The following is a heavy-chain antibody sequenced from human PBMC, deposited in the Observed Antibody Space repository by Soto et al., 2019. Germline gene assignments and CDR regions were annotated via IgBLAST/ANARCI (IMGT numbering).Heavy chain of an antibody. D-gene: IGHD3-10*01. CDR1: GDTFTFYS. V-gene: IGHV1-69*02. CDR2: INPILSMS. Sequence: QVQWVQSGAEVKKPGSSVRVSCKASGDTFTFYSINWVRQAPGLGLERMGRINPILSMSNYAQRFQGRVTMTADKSTSTAYMELSSLRSEDTAMYYCASSYGSGYRAFDYWGQGALVTVSS. J-gene: IGHJ4*02. CDR3: ASSYGSGYRAFDY.